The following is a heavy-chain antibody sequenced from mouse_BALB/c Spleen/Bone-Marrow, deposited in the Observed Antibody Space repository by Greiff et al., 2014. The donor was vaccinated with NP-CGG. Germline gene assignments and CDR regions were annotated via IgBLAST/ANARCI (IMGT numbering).Heavy chain of an antibody. J-gene: IGHJ2*01. V-gene: IGHV1-9*01. CDR3: ARNLYYFDY. CDR2: ILPGSGST. CDR1: GYTFSSYW. Sequence: QVQLQQSGAELMKPGASVKISCKASGYTFSSYWIEWVKQRPGHGLEWIGEILPGSGSTNYKEKFKGKATFTAETSSNTAYMQLSSLTSEDSAVYYCARNLYYFDYWGQGTTLTVSS.